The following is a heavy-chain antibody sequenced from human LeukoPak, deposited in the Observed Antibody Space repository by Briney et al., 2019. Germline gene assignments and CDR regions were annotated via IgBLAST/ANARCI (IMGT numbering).Heavy chain of an antibody. V-gene: IGHV4-59*02. D-gene: IGHD2-15*01. CDR1: GGSVSGYY. J-gene: IGHJ4*02. CDR2: VYYSGST. Sequence: PSETLSLTCVVSGGSVSGYYWGWIRQPPGRGLEWIGYVYYSGSTNYNPSFKSRITISVDTSRNQFSLQLSSVTAADTAVYYCARIHRYCSGGACYVLDNWGQGSLVTVSS. CDR3: ARIHRYCSGGACYVLDN.